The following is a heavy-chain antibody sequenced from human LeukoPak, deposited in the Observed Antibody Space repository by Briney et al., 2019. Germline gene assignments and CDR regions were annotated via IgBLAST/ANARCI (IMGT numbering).Heavy chain of an antibody. V-gene: IGHV3-7*01. D-gene: IGHD3-16*02. CDR3: AKDLHDYVWGSYRDAFDI. J-gene: IGHJ3*02. CDR2: IKPDGSAQ. Sequence: GGSLRLSCAASGFTLSSNWMSWVRHVPGRGLDWVANIKPDGSAQYYAASVKGRFTVSRDNAKNSVYLQMNSLRVEDTAVYYCAKDLHDYVWGSYRDAFDIWGQGTMVIVSS. CDR1: GFTLSSNW.